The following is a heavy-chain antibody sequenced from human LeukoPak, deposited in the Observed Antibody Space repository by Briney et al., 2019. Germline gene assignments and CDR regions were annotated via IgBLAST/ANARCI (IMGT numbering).Heavy chain of an antibody. D-gene: IGHD1-26*01. CDR2: IYLGDSDT. CDR3: ARQGPIVGATGYYYYYMDV. J-gene: IGHJ6*03. CDR1: GYSFTSYW. V-gene: IGHV5-51*01. Sequence: GESLKISCKGSGYSFTSYWIGWVRQMPGKGLEWMGIIYLGDSDTRYSPSFQGQVTISADKSISTAYLQWSSLKASDTAMYYCARQGPIVGATGYYYYYMDVWGKGTTVTVSS.